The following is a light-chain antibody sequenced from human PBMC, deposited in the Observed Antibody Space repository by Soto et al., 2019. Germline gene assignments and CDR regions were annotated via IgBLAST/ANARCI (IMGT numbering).Light chain of an antibody. J-gene: IGLJ1*01. V-gene: IGLV2-8*01. CDR3: SSYAGINNLGV. CDR2: EVN. Sequence: QSALTQPPSASGSPGQSVTISCTGTSSDVGGYKYVSWYQQHPGKAPKLMIFEVNKRPSGVPDRFSGSKSGNTASLTVSGLQAEDAADYYGSSYAGINNLGVFGTGTKLTVL. CDR1: SSDVGGYKY.